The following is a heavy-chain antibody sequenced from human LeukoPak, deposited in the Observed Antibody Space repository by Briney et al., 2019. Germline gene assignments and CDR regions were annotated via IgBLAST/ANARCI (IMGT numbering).Heavy chain of an antibody. CDR2: ISYDGSNK. CDR1: GFTFSSYG. CDR3: AKDPSRTYYYGSGSYSDY. D-gene: IGHD3-10*01. V-gene: IGHV3-30*18. J-gene: IGHJ4*02. Sequence: GGSLRLSCAASGFTFSSYGMHWVRQAPGKGLEWVAVISYDGSNKYYADSVKGRFTISRDNSKNTLYLQMNSLRAEDTAVYYCAKDPSRTYYYGSGSYSDYWGQGTLVTVSS.